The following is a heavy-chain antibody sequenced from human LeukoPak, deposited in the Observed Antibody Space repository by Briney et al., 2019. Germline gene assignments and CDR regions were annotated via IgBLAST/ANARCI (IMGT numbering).Heavy chain of an antibody. CDR3: ARRRTHLATMIVVVGGYFDL. CDR2: IYYSGST. V-gene: IGHV4-30-4*01. Sequence: SETLSLTCTVSGGSISSGDYYWSWIRQPPGKGLEWIGYIYYSGSTYYNPSLKSRVTISVDTSKNQFSLKLSSVTAADTAVYYCARRRTHLATMIVVVGGYFDLRGRGTLVTVSS. CDR1: GGSISSGDYY. J-gene: IGHJ2*01. D-gene: IGHD3-22*01.